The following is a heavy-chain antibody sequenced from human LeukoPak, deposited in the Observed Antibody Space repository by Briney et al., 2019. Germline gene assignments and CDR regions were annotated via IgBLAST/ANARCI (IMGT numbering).Heavy chain of an antibody. J-gene: IGHJ3*02. CDR2: IYYSGST. Sequence: SETLSLTCSVSGGSISSYYWSWIRQPPGKGLEWIGYIYYSGSTNYNPSLKSRVTMSVDTSKNQFSLKLTFVTAPDTAVYYCARLRPVAGYDAFDIWGHGTMVTVSS. D-gene: IGHD6-19*01. V-gene: IGHV4-59*08. CDR1: GGSISSYY. CDR3: ARLRPVAGYDAFDI.